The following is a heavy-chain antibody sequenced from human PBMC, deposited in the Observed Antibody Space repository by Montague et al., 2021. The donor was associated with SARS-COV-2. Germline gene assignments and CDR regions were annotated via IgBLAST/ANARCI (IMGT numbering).Heavy chain of an antibody. V-gene: IGHV4-31*03. J-gene: IGHJ2*01. CDR1: GGSISSGGYY. Sequence: TLSLTCTVSGGSISSGGYYWSWTRQHPGKGLEWIGFIYYSGSTYYNPSLKSRVTISVDTSKNQFSLKLSSVTAADTAVYYCARDPINRITIFGVVTRGWYFDLWGRGTLVTVSS. CDR3: ARDPINRITIFGVVTRGWYFDL. CDR2: IYYSGST. D-gene: IGHD3-3*01.